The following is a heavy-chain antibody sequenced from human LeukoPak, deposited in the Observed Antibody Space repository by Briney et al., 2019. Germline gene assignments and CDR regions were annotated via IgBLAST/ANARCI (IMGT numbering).Heavy chain of an antibody. CDR3: AKDGIHDYGDHVFSN. V-gene: IGHV3-23*01. CDR2: ISGSGGST. D-gene: IGHD4-17*01. J-gene: IGHJ4*02. Sequence: PGASLRLSCADSGFTFSSYAMSWVRQAPGKGLEWVSAISGSGGSTYYADSVKGRFTISRDNSKNTLYLQMNSLRAEDTAVYYCAKDGIHDYGDHVFSNWGQGTLVTVSS. CDR1: GFTFSSYA.